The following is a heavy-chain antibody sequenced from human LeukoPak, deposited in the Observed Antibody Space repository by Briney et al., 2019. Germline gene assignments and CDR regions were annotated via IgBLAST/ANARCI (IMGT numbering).Heavy chain of an antibody. J-gene: IGHJ5*02. CDR2: IYYSGST. V-gene: IGHV4-59*08. CDR1: GGSISSYY. Sequence: SETLSLTCTVPGGSISSYYWSWIRQPPGKGLEWIGYIYYSGSTNYNPSLKSRVTISVDTSKNQFSLKLSAVTAADTAVYYCARQGSSYYNWFDPWGQGTLVTVSS. CDR3: ARQGSSYYNWFDP. D-gene: IGHD2-2*01.